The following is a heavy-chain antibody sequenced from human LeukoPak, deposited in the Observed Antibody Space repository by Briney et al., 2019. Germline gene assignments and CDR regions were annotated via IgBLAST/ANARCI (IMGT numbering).Heavy chain of an antibody. Sequence: PGGSLRLSCAASGFTFSDYYMSWIRQAPGKGLEWVPYISSSGSTIYYADSVKGRFTISRDNAKNSLYLQMNSLRAEDTAVYYCARDRYGSGAHFYYYYYGMDVWGQGTTVTVSS. CDR3: ARDRYGSGAHFYYYYYGMDV. D-gene: IGHD3-10*01. J-gene: IGHJ6*02. CDR2: ISSSGSTI. CDR1: GFTFSDYY. V-gene: IGHV3-11*01.